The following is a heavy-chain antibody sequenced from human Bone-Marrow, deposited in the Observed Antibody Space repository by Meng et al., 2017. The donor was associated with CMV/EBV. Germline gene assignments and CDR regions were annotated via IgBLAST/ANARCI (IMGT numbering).Heavy chain of an antibody. CDR2: ISSSSSYI. Sequence: GGSLRLSCVASGITFNRYWMSWVRQAPGKGLEWVSSISSSSSYIYYADSVKGRFTISRDNAKNTLYLQMNSLRAEDTAVYYCAKALLASTSFNYWGQGTLVTVSS. CDR3: AKALLASTSFNY. J-gene: IGHJ4*02. V-gene: IGHV3-21*04. D-gene: IGHD2-2*01. CDR1: GITFNRYW.